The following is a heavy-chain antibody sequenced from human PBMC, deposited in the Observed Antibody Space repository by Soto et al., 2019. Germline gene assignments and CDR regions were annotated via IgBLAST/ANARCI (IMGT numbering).Heavy chain of an antibody. V-gene: IGHV4-34*01. CDR2: INHSGST. J-gene: IGHJ4*02. CDR3: ARGFCSGGSCYPKRLYYFDY. D-gene: IGHD2-15*01. Sequence: SETLSLTCAVYGGSFSGYYWSWIRQPPGKGLEWIGEINHSGSTNYNPSLKSRVTISVDTSKNQFSLKLSSVTAADTAVYYCARGFCSGGSCYPKRLYYFDYWGQGTLVTVSS. CDR1: GGSFSGYY.